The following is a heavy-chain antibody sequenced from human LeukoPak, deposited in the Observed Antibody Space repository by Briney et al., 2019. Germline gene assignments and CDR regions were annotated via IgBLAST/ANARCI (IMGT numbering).Heavy chain of an antibody. J-gene: IGHJ2*01. Sequence: PGGSLRLSCAASGFTFSSFAMTWVRQAPGKGLEWVPAISNGGGYTYYADSVKGRFTISRDNSMNTLYLQMNSLRAEDTAVYYCAKPGGSGSYGDWYFDLWGRGTLVTVSS. CDR1: GFTFSSFA. V-gene: IGHV3-23*01. CDR2: ISNGGGYT. CDR3: AKPGGSGSYGDWYFDL. D-gene: IGHD1-26*01.